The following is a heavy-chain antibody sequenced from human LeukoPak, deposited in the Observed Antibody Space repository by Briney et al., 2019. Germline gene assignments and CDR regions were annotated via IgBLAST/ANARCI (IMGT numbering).Heavy chain of an antibody. CDR2: ISGGTT. CDR3: SRGSGWLSVY. CDR1: GFTFGDYL. V-gene: IGHV3-49*03. D-gene: IGHD6-19*01. J-gene: IGHJ4*02. Sequence: GGSLRLSRTASGFTFGDYLMSWFRQAPGKGLEWIGFISGGTTEYAASVKGRFTISRDDSTSIAYLQMNSLITEDTAVYYCSRGSGWLSVYWGQGTLVTVSS.